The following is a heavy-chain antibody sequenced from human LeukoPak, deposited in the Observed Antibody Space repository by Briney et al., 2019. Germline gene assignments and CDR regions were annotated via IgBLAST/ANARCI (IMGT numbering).Heavy chain of an antibody. Sequence: SQTLSLTCAISGDSVSINSAAWHWIRQSPSRGLEWLGRTYYRYKWYNDYAVSVKSRITINPDTSKNQFSLQLNSVTPEDTAVYYCARVPRDGLRFHRGEMGYMDVWGKGTTVTISS. CDR1: GDSVSINSAA. CDR2: TYYRYKWYN. CDR3: ARVPRDGLRFHRGEMGYMDV. V-gene: IGHV6-1*01. D-gene: IGHD5-12*01. J-gene: IGHJ6*03.